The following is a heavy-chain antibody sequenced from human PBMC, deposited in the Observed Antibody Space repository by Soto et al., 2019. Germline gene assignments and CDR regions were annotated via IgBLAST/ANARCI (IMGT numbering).Heavy chain of an antibody. J-gene: IGHJ4*02. V-gene: IGHV3-33*01. CDR3: ARYSGKYQGPIDY. CDR2: IWYDGSLQ. Sequence: QVQMVESGGGVVQPGRSLRLSCAASGFSFENYGMHWVRQAPGRGLEWVAIIWYDGSLQYYAAAVKGRFTISRDNSKNTLYLEMNSLRAEDTAVYFCARYSGKYQGPIDYWGQGTLVTVSS. D-gene: IGHD1-26*01. CDR1: GFSFENYG.